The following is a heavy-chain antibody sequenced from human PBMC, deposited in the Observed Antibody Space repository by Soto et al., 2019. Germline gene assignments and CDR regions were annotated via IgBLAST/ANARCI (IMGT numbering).Heavy chain of an antibody. CDR3: AKDRVGFAVAGPWYFDY. CDR2: ISYDGSNK. V-gene: IGHV3-30*18. Sequence: PGGSLRVSCAASGFTFSSYGMHWVRQAPGKGLEWVAVISYDGSNKYYADSVKGRFTISRDNSKNTLYLQMNSLRAEDTAVYYCAKDRVGFAVAGPWYFDYRGQGTLVSVSS. D-gene: IGHD6-19*01. J-gene: IGHJ4*02. CDR1: GFTFSSYG.